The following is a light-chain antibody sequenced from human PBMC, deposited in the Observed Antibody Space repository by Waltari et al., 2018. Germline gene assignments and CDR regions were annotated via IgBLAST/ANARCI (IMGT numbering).Light chain of an antibody. CDR1: QCVSNY. V-gene: IGKV3-11*01. J-gene: IGKJ4*01. CDR3: QQRSDWLLT. CDR2: DGS. Sequence: EIVLTQSPATLSLSPGDRATLSCRASQCVSNYLAWYQQKSGQAPRLPIYDGSNRATGIPARLSGGGSGTDFTLPISSREHEDVAVYYCQQRSDWLLTFGGGTKVEIK.